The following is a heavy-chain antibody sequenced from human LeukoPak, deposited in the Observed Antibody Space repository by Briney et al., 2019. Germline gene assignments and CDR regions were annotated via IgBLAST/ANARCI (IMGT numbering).Heavy chain of an antibody. CDR3: ARDLMGVVEPPAIFDF. D-gene: IGHD2-2*01. J-gene: IGHJ4*02. CDR1: GYTFTGYF. V-gene: IGHV1-2*02. Sequence: ASVKDSCKASGYTFTGYFMHWGRQAPGQRLGWMGWINPNSGDTNYAEKFKGRVNMTRDTSMSTAYMELSRLRSDDTAVYYCARDLMGVVEPPAIFDFWGQGTLVTVSS. CDR2: INPNSGDT.